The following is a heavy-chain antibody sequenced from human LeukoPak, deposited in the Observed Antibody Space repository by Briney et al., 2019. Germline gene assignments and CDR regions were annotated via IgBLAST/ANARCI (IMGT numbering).Heavy chain of an antibody. J-gene: IGHJ4*02. V-gene: IGHV3-15*01. CDR3: TTGSGYVWRGY. CDR2: IKSKTDGGTT. CDR1: GFTFSNAW. Sequence: GGSLRLSRAASGFTFSNAWMSWVRQAPGKGLEWVGRIKSKTDGGTTDYAAPVKGRFTISRDDSKNTLYLQMNSLKTEDTAVYYCTTGSGYVWRGYWGQGTLVTVSS. D-gene: IGHD2-2*01.